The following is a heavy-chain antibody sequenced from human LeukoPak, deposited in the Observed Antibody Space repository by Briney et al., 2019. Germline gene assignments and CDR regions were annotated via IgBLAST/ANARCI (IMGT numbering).Heavy chain of an antibody. CDR3: ARRYCSSTHCLFDY. CDR2: ISRIRSTM. J-gene: IGHJ4*02. V-gene: IGHV3-48*03. CDR1: GFSLSSDA. D-gene: IGHD2-2*01. Sequence: PGGSLRLSCAASGFSLSSDAMNWVHQAPGKGLEWVSYISRIRSTMYYAASAKGRFTITRDNAKNSLYLQMNSLRAEDTAVYYCARRYCSSTHCLFDYWGQGTLVTVSS.